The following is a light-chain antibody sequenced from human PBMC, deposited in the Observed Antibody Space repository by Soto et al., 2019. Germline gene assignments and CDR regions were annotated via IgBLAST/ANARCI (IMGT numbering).Light chain of an antibody. CDR1: SSDVGDYNY. CDR3: ISYSGSSHVV. Sequence: QSALTQPPSASGSVGQSVTISCTGTSSDVGDYNYVSWYQQYPGKAPQLMIYEVSKRSAGVPDRFSGYKSGNTASLTVSGHQADDEADYYCISYSGSSHVVFGGGTKVTVL. J-gene: IGLJ2*01. V-gene: IGLV2-8*01. CDR2: EVS.